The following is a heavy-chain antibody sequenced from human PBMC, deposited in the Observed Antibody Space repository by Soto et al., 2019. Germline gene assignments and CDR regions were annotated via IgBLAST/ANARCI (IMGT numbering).Heavy chain of an antibody. CDR1: GGTFSSYA. CDR3: ARDGQYGDYGYYFDY. Sequence: QVQLVQSGAEVKKPGSSVKVSCKASGGTFSSYAISWVRQAPGQGLEWMGGIIPNSGHTHYTQNFQGRVTMTRDTSITTAYMELSSLTSDDTAVYYCARDGQYGDYGYYFDYWGQGTLVTVSS. V-gene: IGHV1-2*02. CDR2: IIPNSGHT. D-gene: IGHD4-17*01. J-gene: IGHJ4*02.